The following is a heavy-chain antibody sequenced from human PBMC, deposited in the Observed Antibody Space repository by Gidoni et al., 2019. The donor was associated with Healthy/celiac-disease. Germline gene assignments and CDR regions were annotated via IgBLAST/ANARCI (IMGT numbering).Heavy chain of an antibody. CDR1: GFTFSSYS. CDR3: ARVYCSGGSCYYYYYGMDV. V-gene: IGHV3-48*04. Sequence: EVQLVASGGGLVQPGGSLRLSCAASGFTFSSYSMNWVRQAPGKGLEWVSYISSSSSTIYYADSVKGRFTISRDNAKNSLYLQMNSLRAEDTAVYYCARVYCSGGSCYYYYYGMDVWGQGTTVTVSS. D-gene: IGHD2-15*01. J-gene: IGHJ6*02. CDR2: ISSSSSTI.